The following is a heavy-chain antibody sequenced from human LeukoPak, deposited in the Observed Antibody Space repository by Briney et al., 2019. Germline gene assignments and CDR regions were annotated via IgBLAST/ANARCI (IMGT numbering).Heavy chain of an antibody. CDR3: ATDKYYDSSGYYLGYYYGMDV. CDR1: GYTLTELS. CDR2: FDPEDGET. J-gene: IGHJ6*02. D-gene: IGHD3-22*01. V-gene: IGHV1-24*01. Sequence: GASAKVSCKVSGYTLTELSMHWVRQAPGKGLEWMGGFDPEDGETIYAQKFQGRVTMTEDTSTDTAYMELSSLRSEDTAVYYCATDKYYDSSGYYLGYYYGMDVWGQGTTVTVSS.